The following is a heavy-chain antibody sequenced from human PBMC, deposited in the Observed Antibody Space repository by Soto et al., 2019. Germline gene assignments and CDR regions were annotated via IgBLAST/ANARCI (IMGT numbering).Heavy chain of an antibody. CDR2: ISAYNGNT. Sequence: GXSVKVSFKASCYTFTSYGISWVRQAPVQGLEWMGWISAYNGNTNYAQKLQGRVTMTTDTSTSTAYMELRSLRSDDTAVYYCVRAEKAMVTGDYYYYGMDVWGQGTKVTVSS. J-gene: IGHJ6*02. D-gene: IGHD5-18*01. CDR3: VRAEKAMVTGDYYYYGMDV. CDR1: CYTFTSYG. V-gene: IGHV1-18*04.